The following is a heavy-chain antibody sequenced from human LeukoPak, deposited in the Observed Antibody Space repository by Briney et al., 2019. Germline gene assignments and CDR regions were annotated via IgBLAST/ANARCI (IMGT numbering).Heavy chain of an antibody. V-gene: IGHV3-66*01. D-gene: IGHD5-18*01. CDR2: IYSGGTT. CDR1: GFTISSNY. Sequence: QPGGSLRLSCAASGFTISSNYMSWVRQAPGKGLEWVSVIYSGGTTYYADSVKGRFTISRDNSKNTLHLQMNSLRAEDTAVYYCARDQYSYAHAAHWGQGTLVTV. J-gene: IGHJ4*02. CDR3: ARDQYSYAHAAH.